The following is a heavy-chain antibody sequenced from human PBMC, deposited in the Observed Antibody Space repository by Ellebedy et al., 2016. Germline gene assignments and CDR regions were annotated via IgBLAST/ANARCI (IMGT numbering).Heavy chain of an antibody. CDR1: GFTFSNYA. Sequence: GESLKISXSASGFTFSNYALHWVRQAPGKGLEYVSTISSNGGSTYYADSVKGRFTISRDNSKNTLYLQMSSLRAEDTAVYYCVKRNYYGSGSYNEAYYFDHWGQGTLVTVSS. CDR2: ISSNGGST. CDR3: VKRNYYGSGSYNEAYYFDH. J-gene: IGHJ4*02. V-gene: IGHV3-64D*06. D-gene: IGHD3-10*01.